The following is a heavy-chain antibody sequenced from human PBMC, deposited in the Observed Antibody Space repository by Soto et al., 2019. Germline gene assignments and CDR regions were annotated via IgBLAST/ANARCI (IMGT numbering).Heavy chain of an antibody. CDR2: IYYSGSI. CDR1: GGSISSGGYY. Sequence: QVQLQESGPGLVKPSQTLSLTCTVSGGSISSGGYYWSWIRQHPGKGLEWIGYIYYSGSIYNNPSLKSRVTLSVGTSKNRSALKLSSVTGAGMVLYCCASWAMERLAVDIWGQGTMVTVSS. V-gene: IGHV4-31*03. CDR3: ASWAMERLAVDI. J-gene: IGHJ3*02. D-gene: IGHD3-16*01.